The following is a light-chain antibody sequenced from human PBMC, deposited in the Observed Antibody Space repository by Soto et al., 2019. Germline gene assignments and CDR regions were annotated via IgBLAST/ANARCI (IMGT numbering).Light chain of an antibody. V-gene: IGKV1-39*01. CDR3: QQSYKIFSWT. CDR2: AAS. Sequence: DIQMNQSPSSLSASVGDRVTITCRASQRISSYLNWYQQKPGKAPELLIYAASNLQSEVPSRFRGSGSGTDFTLTISSLQPEDFATYDGQQSYKIFSWTFGQGTKVDLK. CDR1: QRISSY. J-gene: IGKJ1*01.